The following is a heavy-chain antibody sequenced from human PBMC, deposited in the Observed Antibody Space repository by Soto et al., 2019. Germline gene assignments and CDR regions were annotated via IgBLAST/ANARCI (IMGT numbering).Heavy chain of an antibody. CDR1: GFTFSSYG. CDR2: IWYDGSNK. V-gene: IGHV3-33*01. CDR3: ARDGATMVRGVGWFDP. D-gene: IGHD3-10*01. Sequence: QVQLVESGGGVVQPGRSLRLSCAASGFTFSSYGMHWVRQAPGKGLEWVAVIWYDGSNKYYADSVKGRFTISRDNSKKXLYRQMNSLRAEDTAVYYCARDGATMVRGVGWFDPWGQGTLVTVSS. J-gene: IGHJ5*02.